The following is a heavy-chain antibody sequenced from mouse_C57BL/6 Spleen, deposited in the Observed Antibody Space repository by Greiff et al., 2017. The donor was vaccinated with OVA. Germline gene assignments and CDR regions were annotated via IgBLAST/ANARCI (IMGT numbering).Heavy chain of an antibody. CDR1: GYTFTDYY. V-gene: IGHV1-26*01. CDR2: INPNNGGT. D-gene: IGHD2-4*01. Sequence: EVQLHQSGPELVKPGASVKISCKASGYTFTDYYMNWVKQSHGKSLEWIGAINPNNGGTSYNQTFKGKATLTVDKSSSTAYMELRSLTSEDSAVYYCAREYYDVGYWGQGTTLTVSS. CDR3: AREYYDVGY. J-gene: IGHJ2*01.